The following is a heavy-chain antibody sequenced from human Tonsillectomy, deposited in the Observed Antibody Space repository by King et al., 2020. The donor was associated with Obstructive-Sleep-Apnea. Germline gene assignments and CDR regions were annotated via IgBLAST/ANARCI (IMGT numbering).Heavy chain of an antibody. V-gene: IGHV5-10-1*01. CDR1: GYSCTSYW. D-gene: IGHD3-22*01. Sequence: QLVQSGAEVKKPGESLRISCKASGYSCTSYWINWVRQMPGKGLEWIGRIDPSDSYTDYSPSFQGHVTISADKSITTAYLQWSSLKASDTAIYYCARLYYYGSTGNGLDVWGQGTTVTVSS. CDR3: ARLYYYGSTGNGLDV. CDR2: IDPSDSYT. J-gene: IGHJ6*02.